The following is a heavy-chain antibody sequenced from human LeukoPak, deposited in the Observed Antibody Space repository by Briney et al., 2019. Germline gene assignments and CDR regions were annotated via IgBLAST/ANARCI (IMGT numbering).Heavy chain of an antibody. CDR3: ARAPISSGWYGTGDWFDP. CDR1: GGSFSGYY. D-gene: IGHD6-19*01. CDR2: INHSGST. J-gene: IGHJ5*02. V-gene: IGHV4-34*01. Sequence: SETLSLTCAVYGGSFSGYYWSWIRQPPGKGLEWIGEINHSGSTNYNPSLKSRVTISVDTSKNQFSLKLSSVTAAGTAVYYCARAPISSGWYGTGDWFDPWGQGTLVTVSS.